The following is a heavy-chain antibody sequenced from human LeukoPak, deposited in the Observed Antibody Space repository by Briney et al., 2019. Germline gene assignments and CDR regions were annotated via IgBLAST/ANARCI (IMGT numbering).Heavy chain of an antibody. CDR3: ARDYSGSWYYFDY. J-gene: IGHJ4*02. CDR2: ISGSGGRA. Sequence: GGSLRLSCAASGFTFSSYTMSWVRQAPGKGLEWVSAISGSGGRAYYADSVKGRFTISRDNSKNTLYLQMNSLRAEDTAVYYCARDYSGSWYYFDYWGQGTLVTVSS. CDR1: GFTFSSYT. V-gene: IGHV3-23*01. D-gene: IGHD6-13*01.